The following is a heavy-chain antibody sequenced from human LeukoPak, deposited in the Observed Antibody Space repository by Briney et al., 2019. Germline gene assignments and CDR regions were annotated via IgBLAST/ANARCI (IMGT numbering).Heavy chain of an antibody. CDR1: GFTFSSYG. V-gene: IGHV3-33*01. CDR2: IWYDGSNK. D-gene: IGHD4-17*01. Sequence: PGGSLRLSCAASGFTFSSYGMHWVRQAPGKGLEWVAVIWYDGSNKYYADSVKGRFTISRDNSKNTLYLQMNSLRAEDTAVYYCARDGGYGDYAAIWFDPWGQGTLVTVSS. J-gene: IGHJ5*02. CDR3: ARDGGYGDYAAIWFDP.